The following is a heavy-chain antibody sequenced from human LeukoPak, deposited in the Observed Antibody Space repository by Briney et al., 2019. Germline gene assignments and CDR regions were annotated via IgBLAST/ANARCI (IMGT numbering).Heavy chain of an antibody. D-gene: IGHD6-19*01. J-gene: IGHJ6*03. CDR1: GSIRGYY. CDR2: IYYSGST. CDR3: ARHSSGWYIMDV. V-gene: IGHV4-59*01. Sequence: SETLSLTCTVSGSIRGYYWSWIRQPPGKGLEWIGYIYYSGSTNYNPSLKSRVTISVDTSNNQFSLKLSSVTAADTAVYYCARHSSGWYIMDVWGKGTTVTVSS.